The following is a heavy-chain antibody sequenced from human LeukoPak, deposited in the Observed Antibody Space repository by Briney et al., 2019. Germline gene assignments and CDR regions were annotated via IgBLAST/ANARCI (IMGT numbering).Heavy chain of an antibody. CDR1: GGSISSYY. Sequence: SETLSLTCTVSGGSISSYYWSWIRQPPGKGLEWIGYIYYSGSTNYNPSLTSRVTISVDTSKNQFSLKLSSVTAADTAVYYCARQWYSSGWHAFDYWGQGTLVSVSS. V-gene: IGHV4-59*08. CDR3: ARQWYSSGWHAFDY. J-gene: IGHJ4*02. CDR2: IYYSGST. D-gene: IGHD6-19*01.